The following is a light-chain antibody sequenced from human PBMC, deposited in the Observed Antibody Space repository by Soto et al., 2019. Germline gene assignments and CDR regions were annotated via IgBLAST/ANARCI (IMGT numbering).Light chain of an antibody. V-gene: IGKV1-39*01. J-gene: IGKJ3*01. Sequence: DILMTQSPSSLSASVGDRVTITCRASQSIRSFLNWYQQKPGKAPILLISGASSLRTGVPSRFSGSGSGTDFTLTSNSLQHEVFATYYCQQSSSSPLTFGPGTTVDFK. CDR2: GAS. CDR3: QQSSSSPLT. CDR1: QSIRSF.